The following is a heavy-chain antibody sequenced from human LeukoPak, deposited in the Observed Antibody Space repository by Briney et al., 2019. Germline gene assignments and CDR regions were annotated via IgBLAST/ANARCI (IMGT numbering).Heavy chain of an antibody. CDR2: INPNSGGT. D-gene: IGHD1-26*01. CDR3: ARDRRANSGDGGY. V-gene: IGHV1-2*02. Sequence: GASVKVSCKASGYTFTGYYMHWVRQAPGQGLEWMGWINPNSGGTKYTQRFQGRVTMTGDTSISTAYMELSRLRSDDTAVYYCARDRRANSGDGGYWGQGTLVTVSS. CDR1: GYTFTGYY. J-gene: IGHJ4*02.